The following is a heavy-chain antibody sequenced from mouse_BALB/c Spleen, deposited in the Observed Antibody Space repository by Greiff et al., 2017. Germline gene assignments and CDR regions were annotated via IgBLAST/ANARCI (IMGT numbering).Heavy chain of an antibody. Sequence: EVMLVESGGGLVQPKGSLKLSCAASGFTFNTYAMNWVRQAPGKGLEWVARIRSKSNNYATYYADSVKDRFTISRDDSQSMLYLQMNNLKTEDTAMYYCVRQGEYFDVWGAGTTVTVSS. J-gene: IGHJ1*01. V-gene: IGHV10-1*02. CDR1: GFTFNTYA. CDR2: IRSKSNNYAT. CDR3: VRQGEYFDV.